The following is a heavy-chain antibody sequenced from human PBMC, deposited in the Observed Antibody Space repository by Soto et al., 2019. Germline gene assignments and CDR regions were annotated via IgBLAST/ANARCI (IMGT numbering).Heavy chain of an antibody. CDR2: ISYDGSNK. CDR1: GFTFSSYG. V-gene: IGHV3-30*18. J-gene: IGHJ4*02. D-gene: IGHD3-16*02. Sequence: PGGSLRLSCAASGFTFSSYGMHWVRQAPGKGLEWVAVISYDGSNKYYADSVKGRFTISRDNSKNTLYLQMNSLRAEDTAVYYCAKDRIMITFGGVIPQGPFDYWGQGTLVTVSS. CDR3: AKDRIMITFGGVIPQGPFDY.